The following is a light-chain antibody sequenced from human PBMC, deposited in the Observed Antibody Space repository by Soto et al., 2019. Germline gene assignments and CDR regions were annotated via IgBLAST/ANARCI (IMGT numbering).Light chain of an antibody. CDR1: SSDVWSFNF. CDR3: CSDAGSSSYV. Sequence: QSVLTQPASVSGSPGQSITISCTRPSSDVWSFNFVSWYQQHPDKAPQVLIYEVTKRPPGVSNRFSGSKSGNTASLTISGLQADDEADYYCCSDAGSSSYVFGTATKVTVL. V-gene: IGLV2-23*02. CDR2: EVT. J-gene: IGLJ1*01.